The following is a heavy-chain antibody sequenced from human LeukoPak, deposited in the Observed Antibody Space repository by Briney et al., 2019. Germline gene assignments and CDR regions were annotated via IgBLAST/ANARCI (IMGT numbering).Heavy chain of an antibody. CDR1: GGSISSISYY. D-gene: IGHD1-26*01. J-gene: IGHJ4*02. CDR2: IYSSGST. CDR3: ARQGVVGATGFDY. Sequence: SETLSLTCSVSGGSISSISYYWGWIRQPPGKGLEWIGNIYSSGSTYNNPSLKSRVIISVDTSKNQFSLKLTSVPAADTAVYYCARQGVVGATGFDYWGQGTLVTVSS. V-gene: IGHV4-39*01.